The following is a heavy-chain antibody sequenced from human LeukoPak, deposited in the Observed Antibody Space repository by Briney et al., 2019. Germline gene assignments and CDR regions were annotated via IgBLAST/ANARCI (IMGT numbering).Heavy chain of an antibody. V-gene: IGHV5-51*01. D-gene: IGHD2-2*01. Sequence: GESLKISCKGSGYSFTNYWIGWVRQMPGKGLEWMGIIYPGDSDTRYSPSFQGQVTISADKSISTTSLQWSSLKASDTAMYYCARWCCSSTSGSFDYWGQGTLVTVSS. CDR2: IYPGDSDT. CDR1: GYSFTNYW. CDR3: ARWCCSSTSGSFDY. J-gene: IGHJ4*02.